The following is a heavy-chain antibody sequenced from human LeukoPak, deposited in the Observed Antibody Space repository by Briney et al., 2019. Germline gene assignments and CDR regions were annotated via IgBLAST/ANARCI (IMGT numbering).Heavy chain of an antibody. Sequence: TSETLSLTCAVYGGSFSGYHWSWIRQSPGKGLEWIGEISHTGIASYNPSLKSRVAISVDASKNQFSLRMDSVTAADRAVYDSTGHAIFFFDYWGRGTLSPSPQ. V-gene: IGHV4-34*01. CDR1: GGSFSGYH. CDR3: TGHAIFFFDY. J-gene: IGHJ4*02. CDR2: ISHTGIA. D-gene: IGHD3-3*01.